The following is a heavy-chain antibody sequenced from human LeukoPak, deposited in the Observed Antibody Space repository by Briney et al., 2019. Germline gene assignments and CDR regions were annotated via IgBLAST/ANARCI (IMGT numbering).Heavy chain of an antibody. CDR3: VREMAVVIPAALTPYDY. D-gene: IGHD2-2*01. Sequence: ASLCVSCKASGYTFTSYGITWVRQAPGQGLEWLGWISAYNGNAHYAQKFQGRVALTTDTATSTVYMELRTLRSDDTAVYYCVREMAVVIPAALTPYDYWGQGTLVTVSS. CDR1: GYTFTSYG. V-gene: IGHV1-18*01. J-gene: IGHJ4*02. CDR2: ISAYNGNA.